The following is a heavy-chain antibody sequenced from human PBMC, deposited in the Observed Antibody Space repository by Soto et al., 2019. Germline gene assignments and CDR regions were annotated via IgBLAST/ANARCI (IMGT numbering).Heavy chain of an antibody. CDR2: ISSSSSYI. Sequence: GGSLRLSCAASGFTFSSYSMNWVRQAPGKGLEWVSSISSSSSYIYYADSVKGRFTISRDNAKNSLYLQMNSLRAEDTAVYYCAREGCSGGSCYPTLDSWGQGTLVTVSS. J-gene: IGHJ4*02. CDR3: AREGCSGGSCYPTLDS. D-gene: IGHD2-15*01. CDR1: GFTFSSYS. V-gene: IGHV3-21*01.